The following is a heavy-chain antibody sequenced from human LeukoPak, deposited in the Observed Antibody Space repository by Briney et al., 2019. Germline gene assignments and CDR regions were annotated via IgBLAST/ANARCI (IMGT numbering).Heavy chain of an antibody. V-gene: IGHV1-69*05. D-gene: IGHD3-22*01. CDR3: ARFGSSYYDSSGYFMSFDY. J-gene: IGHJ4*02. CDR2: IIPIFGTA. CDR1: GGTFSSYA. Sequence: SVKVSCKASGGTFSSYAISCVRQAPGQGLEWMGGIIPIFGTANYAQKFQGRVTITTDESTSTAYMELSSLRSEDTAVYYCARFGSSYYDSSGYFMSFDYWGQGTLVTVSS.